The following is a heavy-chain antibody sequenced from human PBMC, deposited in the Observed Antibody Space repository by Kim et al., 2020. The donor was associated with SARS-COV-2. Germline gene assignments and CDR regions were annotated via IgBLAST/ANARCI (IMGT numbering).Heavy chain of an antibody. CDR3: ARESKAVPSPGFDY. J-gene: IGHJ4*02. V-gene: IGHV1-18*01. CDR2: ISAYNGNT. D-gene: IGHD6-19*01. Sequence: ASVKVSCKASGYTFTSYGISWVRQAPGQGLEWMGWISAYNGNTNYAQKLQGRVTMTTDTSTSTAYMELRSLRSDDTAVYYCARESKAVPSPGFDYWGQGTLVTVSS. CDR1: GYTFTSYG.